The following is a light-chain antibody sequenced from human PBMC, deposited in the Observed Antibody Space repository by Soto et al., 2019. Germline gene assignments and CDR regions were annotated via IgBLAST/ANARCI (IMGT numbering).Light chain of an antibody. CDR3: CSYAGRSEV. CDR1: SSNVGGYNY. J-gene: IGLJ2*01. CDR2: DVS. Sequence: QSVLTQPRSVSGSPGQSVTISCTGTSSNVGGYNYVSWYQQHPGKAPKVMIYDVSKRPSGVPDRSSGSKSGNTASLTISGLQAEDEADYYCCSYAGRSEVFGGGTKLTVL. V-gene: IGLV2-11*01.